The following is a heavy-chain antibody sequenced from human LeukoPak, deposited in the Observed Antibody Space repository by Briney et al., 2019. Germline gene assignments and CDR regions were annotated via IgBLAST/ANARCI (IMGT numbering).Heavy chain of an antibody. Sequence: PSETLSLTCTVSGGSISSYYWSWLRQPPGKGLEWIGYIYYSGSTNYNPSLKSRVTISVDTSKNQFSLKLSSVTAADTAVYYCARGARGSIVLMVYGDNWFDPWGQGTLVTVSS. CDR1: GGSISSYY. V-gene: IGHV4-59*01. CDR2: IYYSGST. D-gene: IGHD2-8*01. CDR3: ARGARGSIVLMVYGDNWFDP. J-gene: IGHJ5*02.